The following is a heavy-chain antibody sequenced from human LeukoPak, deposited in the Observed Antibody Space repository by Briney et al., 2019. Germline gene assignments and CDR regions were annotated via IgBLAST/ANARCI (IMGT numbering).Heavy chain of an antibody. CDR2: INSDGSSI. CDR3: VREGRVSGYDFDC. CDR1: GFTFSSYW. J-gene: IGHJ4*02. V-gene: IGHV3-74*03. Sequence: PGRSLRLSCAASGFTFSSYWMHWVRQVPGKGLVWVSRINSDGSSITYADSVKGRFTISRDNAKNTLYLQMNSLRVEDTAVYYCVREGRVSGYDFDCWGQGTLVTVSS. D-gene: IGHD5-12*01.